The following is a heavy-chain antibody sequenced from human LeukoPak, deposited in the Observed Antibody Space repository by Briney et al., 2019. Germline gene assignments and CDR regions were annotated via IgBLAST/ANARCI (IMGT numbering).Heavy chain of an antibody. Sequence: GGSLRLSCAASGFTFSSYSMNWVRQAPGKGLEWVSSISSSSSYIYYADSVKGRFTIYRDNAKNSLYLQMNSLRAEDTALYYCAKGLYSSSYSWFDPWGQGTLVTVSS. D-gene: IGHD6-6*01. CDR2: ISSSSSYI. V-gene: IGHV3-21*04. CDR1: GFTFSSYS. J-gene: IGHJ5*02. CDR3: AKGLYSSSYSWFDP.